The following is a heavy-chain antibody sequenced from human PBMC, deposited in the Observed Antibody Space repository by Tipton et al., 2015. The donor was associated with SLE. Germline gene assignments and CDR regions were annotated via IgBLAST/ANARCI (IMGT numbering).Heavy chain of an antibody. D-gene: IGHD5-12*01. J-gene: IGHJ4*02. Sequence: GSLRLSCAASGFTFTTYDMSWVRQAPGMGLEWVSGISSTGGSTFYADSVKGRFTISKDNSKNTLYLQMNSLRAQDTAIYYCAKKLTASGYDWWGQGTLVIVSS. V-gene: IGHV3-23*01. CDR1: GFTFTTYD. CDR3: AKKLTASGYDW. CDR2: ISSTGGST.